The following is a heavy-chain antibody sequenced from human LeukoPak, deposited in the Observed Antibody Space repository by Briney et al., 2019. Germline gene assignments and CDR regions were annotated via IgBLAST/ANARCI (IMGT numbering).Heavy chain of an antibody. CDR1: GYTFTVYY. V-gene: IGHV1-2*06. CDR3: ARDFGIVGATGWFDP. CDR2: INPNSGGT. D-gene: IGHD1-26*01. J-gene: IGHJ5*02. Sequence: ASVTVSCKASGYTFTVYYMHWVRQAPGQGLEWMGRINPNSGGTNYAQKFQGRVTMTRDTSISTAYMELSRLRSDDTAVYYCARDFGIVGATGWFDPWGQGTLVTVSS.